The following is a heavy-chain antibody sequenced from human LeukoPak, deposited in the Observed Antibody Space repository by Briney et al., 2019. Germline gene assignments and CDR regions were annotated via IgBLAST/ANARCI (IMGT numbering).Heavy chain of an antibody. V-gene: IGHV3-23*01. D-gene: IGHD3-22*01. CDR2: ISGSGGST. CDR1: GFTFSSYA. CDR3: ARDYVSGYPDY. J-gene: IGHJ4*02. Sequence: GGSLRLSCAASGFTFSSYAMSWVRQAPGKGLEWVSVISGSGGSTYYADSVKGRFTISRDNAKNSLYLQMNSLRAEDTAVYYCARDYVSGYPDYWGQGTLVTVSS.